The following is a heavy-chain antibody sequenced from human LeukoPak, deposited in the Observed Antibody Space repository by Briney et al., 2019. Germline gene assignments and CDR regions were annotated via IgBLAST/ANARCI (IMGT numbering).Heavy chain of an antibody. CDR2: FIPILGTA. V-gene: IGHV1-69*10. Sequence: ASVTVSCKASGATFSDYALNWVRQAPGQGLEGMGVFIPILGTANSTQKFQDRVTITADRYTNTAYMEVSSLRSEDTAVYFCGGIPVFGVVLHQEPVWGKGTTVTVSS. D-gene: IGHD3-3*01. CDR1: GATFSDYA. J-gene: IGHJ6*04. CDR3: GGIPVFGVVLHQEPV.